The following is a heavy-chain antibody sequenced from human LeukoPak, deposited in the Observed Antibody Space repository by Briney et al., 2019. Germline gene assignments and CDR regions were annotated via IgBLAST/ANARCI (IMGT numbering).Heavy chain of an antibody. J-gene: IGHJ4*02. CDR1: GFIFSSYA. D-gene: IGHD6-6*01. Sequence: GGSLRLSCAASGFIFSSYAMNWVRQAPGKGLEWVSSISSSSSYIYYADSVKGRFTISRDNAKNSLYLQMNSLRAEDTAVYYCARAYSSSSGKAYYFDYWGQGTLVTVSS. CDR3: ARAYSSSSGKAYYFDY. CDR2: ISSSSSYI. V-gene: IGHV3-21*01.